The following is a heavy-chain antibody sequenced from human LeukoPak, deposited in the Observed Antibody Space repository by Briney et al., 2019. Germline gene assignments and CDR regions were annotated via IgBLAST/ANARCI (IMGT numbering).Heavy chain of an antibody. J-gene: IGHJ4*02. Sequence: TPSETLSLTCTVSGGSISGFYWGWIRQPPGKGLEWIGFIYYSGSANYNPSLKSRVTMSVDMSKNQFSLKLSSVTAADTAFYYCARDRDGSGWFDYWGQGALVTVSS. CDR1: GGSISGFY. CDR2: IYYSGSA. CDR3: ARDRDGSGWFDY. V-gene: IGHV4-59*01. D-gene: IGHD6-19*01.